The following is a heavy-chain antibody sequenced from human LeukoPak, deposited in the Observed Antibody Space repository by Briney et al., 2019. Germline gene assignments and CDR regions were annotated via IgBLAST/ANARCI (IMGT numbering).Heavy chain of an antibody. CDR1: GGPISSSSYY. Sequence: SETLSLTCTVSGGPISSSSYYWGWIRQPPGKGLEWIGGIHYSGSTYYNPSLKSRVTISIDTSKNQFSLKLSSVTAADTAAYYCAREITWHMDVWGKGTTVTVSS. V-gene: IGHV4-39*07. CDR2: IHYSGST. D-gene: IGHD1-14*01. CDR3: AREITWHMDV. J-gene: IGHJ6*03.